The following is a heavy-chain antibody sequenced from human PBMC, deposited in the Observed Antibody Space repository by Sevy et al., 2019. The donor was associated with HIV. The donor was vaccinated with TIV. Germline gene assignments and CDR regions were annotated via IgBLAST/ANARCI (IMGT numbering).Heavy chain of an antibody. CDR1: GDSLSSNSAA. Sequence: SQTLSLTCAISGDSLSSNSAAWNWIRQSPSRGLKWLGRTYYRSKWYNDYAVSVKSRITINPDTSKNQFSLQLNSVTPGDTAVYYCARVEAALPGGYYGMDVWGQGSTVTVSS. CDR3: ARVEAALPGGYYGMDV. J-gene: IGHJ6*02. CDR2: TYYRSKWYN. V-gene: IGHV6-1*01. D-gene: IGHD6-6*01.